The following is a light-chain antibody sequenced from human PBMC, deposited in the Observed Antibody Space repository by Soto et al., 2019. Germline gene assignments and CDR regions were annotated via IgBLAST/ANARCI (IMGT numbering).Light chain of an antibody. Sequence: QSVLTQPASVSGSPGQSITISCTGTSSDVGGYNYVSWYQQHPGKAPKLMIYDVSNRPSGVSNRFSGSKSGNTASQTISGLQAEYEADYYCSSYTSSSTLVFGGGTKLTVL. CDR2: DVS. J-gene: IGLJ2*01. CDR1: SSDVGGYNY. CDR3: SSYTSSSTLV. V-gene: IGLV2-14*01.